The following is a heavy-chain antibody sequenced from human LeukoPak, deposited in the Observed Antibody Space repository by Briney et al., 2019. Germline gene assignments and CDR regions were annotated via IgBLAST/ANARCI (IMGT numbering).Heavy chain of an antibody. Sequence: ASVKVSCKASGGTFSSYAIGWVRQAPGQGLEWMGGIIPIFGTANYAQKFQGRVTITADESTSTAYMELSSLRSEDTAVYYCARPEALFKTTPPYYYYGMDVWGQGTTVTVSS. CDR3: ARPEALFKTTPPYYYYGMDV. V-gene: IGHV1-69*13. J-gene: IGHJ6*02. CDR1: GGTFSSYA. D-gene: IGHD1-1*01. CDR2: IIPIFGTA.